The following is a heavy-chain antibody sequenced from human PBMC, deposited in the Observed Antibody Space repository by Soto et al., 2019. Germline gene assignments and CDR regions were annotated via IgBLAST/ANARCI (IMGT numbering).Heavy chain of an antibody. CDR3: ARGGAAGRGDAIDI. J-gene: IGHJ3*02. V-gene: IGHV3-74*01. Sequence: EVQLEESGGGSVQLGESLRVSFVASGFTFMNQWMHWVRQVPGKGRVWVCRINGDGTRASYADFVKGRFTISRDNAQNLLFLQLNSLRGDDTGVYHCARGGAAGRGDAIDIWGPGTTVAVSS. CDR2: INGDGTRA. CDR1: GFTFMNQW. D-gene: IGHD3-10*01.